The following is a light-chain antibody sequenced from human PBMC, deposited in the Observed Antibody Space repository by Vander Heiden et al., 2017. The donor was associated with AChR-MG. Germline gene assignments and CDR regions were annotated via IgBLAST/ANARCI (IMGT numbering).Light chain of an antibody. CDR3: YSTDRSSNYEV. CDR1: ALPKKY. J-gene: IGLJ2*01. CDR2: EDD. Sequence: SYELTQPPSVSVSPGQTARITCAGDALPKKYAYWYQQKSGQAPVLVIYEDDSRPSGFPAGFSGSSSGTVATLTISGAQVEDEADYYCYSTDRSSNYEVFGGGTKLTVL. V-gene: IGLV3-10*01.